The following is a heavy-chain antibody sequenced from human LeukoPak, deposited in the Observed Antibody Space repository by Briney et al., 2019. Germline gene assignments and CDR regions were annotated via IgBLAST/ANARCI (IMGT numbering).Heavy chain of an antibody. CDR3: ARTTYSSAWYYFDY. V-gene: IGHV4-59*01. Sequence: SETLSLTCTVSGGSISTYYWSWIRQPPGKGLEWIGYIYYTGSTNYNPSLKSRVTISVDTSKIQFSLKLSSVTASDTAVYYCARTTYSSAWYYFDYWGQGTLVTVSS. CDR2: IYYTGST. J-gene: IGHJ4*02. D-gene: IGHD6-19*01. CDR1: GGSISTYY.